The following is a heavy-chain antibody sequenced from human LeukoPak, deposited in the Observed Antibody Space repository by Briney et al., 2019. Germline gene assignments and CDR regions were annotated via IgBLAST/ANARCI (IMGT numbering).Heavy chain of an antibody. CDR1: GGSISTSAYY. V-gene: IGHV4-39*01. D-gene: IGHD5-18*01. J-gene: IGHJ3*02. CDR2: IYYSGNT. CDR3: ASGYSYGLPVDAFDI. Sequence: SETLSLTCIVSGGSISTSAYYWGWIRQPPGEGLQWIGSIYYSGNTYYNSSLKSRVTISVDTSTSQFSLRLSSVTAADTAVYYCASGYSYGLPVDAFDIWGQGTMVTVSS.